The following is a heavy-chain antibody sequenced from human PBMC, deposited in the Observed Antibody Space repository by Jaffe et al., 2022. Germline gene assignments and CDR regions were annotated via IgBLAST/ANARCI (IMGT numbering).Heavy chain of an antibody. CDR2: IYHSGST. D-gene: IGHD4-4*01. V-gene: IGHV4-4*02. CDR3: ARDPLIHDYSNPYGAFDI. J-gene: IGHJ3*02. Sequence: QVQLQESGPGLVKPSGTLSLTCAVSGGSISSSNWWSWVRQPPGKGLEWIGEIYHSGSTNYNPSLKSRVTISVDKSKNQFSLKLSSVTAADTAVYYCARDPLIHDYSNPYGAFDIWGQGTMVTVSS. CDR1: GGSISSSNW.